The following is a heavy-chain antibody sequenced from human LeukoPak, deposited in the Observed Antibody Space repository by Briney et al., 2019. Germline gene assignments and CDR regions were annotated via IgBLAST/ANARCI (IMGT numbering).Heavy chain of an antibody. D-gene: IGHD5-18*01. V-gene: IGHV4-59*01. Sequence: SETLPLTCTVSGGSISSYYWSWIRQPPGKGLEWIGYIYYSGSTNYNPSLKSRVTISVDTSKNQFSLKLSSVTAADTAAYYCARGNTAMVAYYFDYWGQGTLVTVSS. J-gene: IGHJ4*02. CDR1: GGSISSYY. CDR3: ARGNTAMVAYYFDY. CDR2: IYYSGST.